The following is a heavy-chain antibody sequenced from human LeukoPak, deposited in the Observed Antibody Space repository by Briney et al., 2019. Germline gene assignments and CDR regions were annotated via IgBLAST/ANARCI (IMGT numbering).Heavy chain of an antibody. Sequence: SETLSLTCAVYGGSFSGYYWSWIRQPPGKGLEWIGEINHSGSTNYNPSLKSRVTISVDTSKNQFYLKLSSVTAADTAVYYCARYNWNYDYWGQGTLVTVSS. CDR1: GGSFSGYY. CDR2: INHSGST. D-gene: IGHD1-7*01. CDR3: ARYNWNYDY. V-gene: IGHV4-34*01. J-gene: IGHJ4*02.